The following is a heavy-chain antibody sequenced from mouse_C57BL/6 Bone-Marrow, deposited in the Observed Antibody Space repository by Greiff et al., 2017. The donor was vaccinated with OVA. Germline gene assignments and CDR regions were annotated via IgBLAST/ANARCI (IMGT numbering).Heavy chain of an antibody. Sequence: QVQLQQPGAELVRPGTSVKLSCKASGYTFTSYWMHWVKQRPGQGLEWIGVIDPSDSYTNSNQKFKGKATLTVDTSSSTAYMQLSSLTSEASAVYYCARAGLRYIDYWGQGTTLTVSS. CDR2: IDPSDSYT. CDR1: GYTFTSYW. D-gene: IGHD2-4*01. J-gene: IGHJ2*01. CDR3: ARAGLRYIDY. V-gene: IGHV1-59*01.